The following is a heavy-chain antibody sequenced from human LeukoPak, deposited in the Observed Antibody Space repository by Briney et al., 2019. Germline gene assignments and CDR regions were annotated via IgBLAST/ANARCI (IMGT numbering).Heavy chain of an antibody. J-gene: IGHJ4*02. CDR1: GGSISNYY. D-gene: IGHD4-17*01. Sequence: SETLSLTCSVSGGSISNYYWSWIRQPAGKAPEWIGHIDKSGRGNYKSTLESRLTMSVDTSKNQFSLKMSSMTAADTAVYYCAREYGDFDYWGRGILVTVTS. CDR2: IDKSGRG. CDR3: AREYGDFDY. V-gene: IGHV4-4*07.